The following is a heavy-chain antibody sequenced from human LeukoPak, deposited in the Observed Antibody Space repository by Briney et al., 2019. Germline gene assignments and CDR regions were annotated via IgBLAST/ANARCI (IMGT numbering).Heavy chain of an antibody. D-gene: IGHD1-1*01. CDR1: GFTFTNAW. V-gene: IGHV3-15*01. CDR2: IKSKTDGGTT. Sequence: GGSLRLSCAASGFTFTNAWMSWVRQAPGKGLEWVGRIKSKTDGGTTDYAAPVKGRFTISRDDSKNTLYLQMNSLKTEDTAVYYCTTPIRYWNYYYYGMDVWGQGTTVTVSS. CDR3: TTPIRYWNYYYYGMDV. J-gene: IGHJ6*02.